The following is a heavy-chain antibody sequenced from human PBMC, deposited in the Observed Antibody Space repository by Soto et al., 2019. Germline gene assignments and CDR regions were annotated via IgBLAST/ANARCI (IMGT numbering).Heavy chain of an antibody. CDR1: GGSISSYY. J-gene: IGHJ6*03. CDR3: AKTNWSGYKPYYYRDV. Sequence: QVQLQESGPGLVKPSETLSLTCTVSGGSISSYYWSWIRQPRGTGLEWIGYIYYSGSTNYNPSLKSRGTISVDTSKNQFSLKLSSVAAEDTAVYYCAKTNWSGYKPYYYRDVWGKGTTVTVSS. V-gene: IGHV4-59*01. CDR2: IYYSGST. D-gene: IGHD3-3*01.